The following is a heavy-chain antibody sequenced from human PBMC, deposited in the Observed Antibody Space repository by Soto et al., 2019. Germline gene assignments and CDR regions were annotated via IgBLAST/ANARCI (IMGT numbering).Heavy chain of an antibody. CDR3: ARELDFWSGYYIDY. V-gene: IGHV4-61*01. J-gene: IGHJ4*02. CDR1: GGSVSSGSYY. D-gene: IGHD3-3*01. Sequence: QVQLQESGPGLVKPSETLSLTCTVSGGSVSSGSYYWSWIRQPPGKGLEWIGYIYYSGSTNYNPSLKSRVTISVDTSKNQFSLKLSSVTAADTAVYYCARELDFWSGYYIDYWGQGTLVTVSS. CDR2: IYYSGST.